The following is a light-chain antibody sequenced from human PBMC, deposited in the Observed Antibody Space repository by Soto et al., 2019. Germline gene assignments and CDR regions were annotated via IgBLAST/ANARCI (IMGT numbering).Light chain of an antibody. CDR2: GAS. CDR3: QQYSIWQT. Sequence: EIVMTQSPATLSLSPGERATLSCRASESVSTNLAWYQQKAGQAPRLLIYGASTRATGIPARFSGSGSGTEFTLTISSLQSEDFAVYYCQQYSIWQTFGQGSKVDIK. CDR1: ESVSTN. J-gene: IGKJ1*01. V-gene: IGKV3-15*01.